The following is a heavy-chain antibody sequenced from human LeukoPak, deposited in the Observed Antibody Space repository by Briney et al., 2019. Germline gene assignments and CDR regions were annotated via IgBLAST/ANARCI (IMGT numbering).Heavy chain of an antibody. CDR1: GFIRRSKF. J-gene: IGHJ4*02. V-gene: IGHV3-66*01. Sequence: GALRLSCSALGFIRRSKFIAWGRPAPGEGLGWLSIIYTGGNTVSAESVKGRFSISRDDSRNTVHLQMNNLRDDDTAVYYCARGQIDLLRNYFDSWGPGTLVAVSS. CDR3: ARGQIDLLRNYFDS. D-gene: IGHD3-22*01. CDR2: IYTGGNT.